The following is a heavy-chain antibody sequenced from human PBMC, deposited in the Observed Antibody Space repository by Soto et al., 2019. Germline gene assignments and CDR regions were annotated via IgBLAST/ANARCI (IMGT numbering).Heavy chain of an antibody. Sequence: GGSLRLSCAASGFTFSNYWMSWVRQAPGKGLEWVANIKVDGSEKYYVDSVKGRFTISRDNSKTTLYLQMNSLRAEDTAVYYCARESPRGYSYGSYYFDYWGQGTLVTVSS. CDR1: GFTFSNYW. D-gene: IGHD5-18*01. CDR2: IKVDGSEK. CDR3: ARESPRGYSYGSYYFDY. V-gene: IGHV3-7*05. J-gene: IGHJ4*02.